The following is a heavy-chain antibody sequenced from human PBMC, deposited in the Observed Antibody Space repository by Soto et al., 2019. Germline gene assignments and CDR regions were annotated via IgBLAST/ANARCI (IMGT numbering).Heavy chain of an antibody. CDR2: ISYDGSNK. CDR3: ATVDIVATDASYYPIGAFDI. D-gene: IGHD5-12*01. CDR1: GFTFSSYA. J-gene: IGHJ3*02. V-gene: IGHV3-30-3*01. Sequence: QVQLVESGGGVVQPGRSLRLSCAASGFTFSSYAMHWVRQAPGKGLEWVAVISYDGSNKYYADSVKGRFTISRDNSKNTLYLQMNSLRAEDTAVYYCATVDIVATDASYYPIGAFDIWGQGTMVTVSS.